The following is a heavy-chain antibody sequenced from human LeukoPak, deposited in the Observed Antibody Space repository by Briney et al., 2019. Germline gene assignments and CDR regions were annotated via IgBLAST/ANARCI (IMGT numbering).Heavy chain of an antibody. CDR1: GGSFSGYY. J-gene: IGHJ6*03. D-gene: IGHD6-6*01. CDR3: ARGPSRIAARRYYYYSDLDV. Sequence: PAESLSLTCAAYGGSFSGYYLSWIRQPPGKGLEWIGEINHSGSTNYYASLKRRVTISLDTYKNKFSLLQSSVTAANTAEYYCARGPSRIAARRYYYYSDLDVWGKGTTVTVSS. CDR2: INHSGST. V-gene: IGHV4-34*01.